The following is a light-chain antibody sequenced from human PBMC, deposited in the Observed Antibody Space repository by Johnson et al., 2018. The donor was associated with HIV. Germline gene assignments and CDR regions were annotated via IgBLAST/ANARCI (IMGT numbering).Light chain of an antibody. CDR3: GTWDRSLSAGV. CDR1: SSNIGNNY. CDR2: END. V-gene: IGLV1-51*02. Sequence: QPVLTQPPSVSAAPGQKVTISCSGSSSNIGNNYVSWYQQLPGTAPKLLIYENDKRPSGIPDRFSGSKSGTSATLGITGLQTGDEADYSCGTWDRSLSAGVFGTGTKVTVL. J-gene: IGLJ1*01.